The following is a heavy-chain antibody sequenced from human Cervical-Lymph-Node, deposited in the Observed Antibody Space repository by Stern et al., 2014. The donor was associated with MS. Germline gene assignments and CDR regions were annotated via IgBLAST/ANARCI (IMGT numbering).Heavy chain of an antibody. Sequence: EVQLVESGGGLVQPGGSLRLSCAASGFTFSSYAMSWVRQAPGKGLEWVSAISGSGGSTYSADSVKGWFTISRDNSKNTLYLQMNSLRAEDTAVYYCAKGYFDWLLAFDYWGQGTLVTVSS. CDR2: ISGSGGST. CDR1: GFTFSSYA. V-gene: IGHV3-23*04. CDR3: AKGYFDWLLAFDY. D-gene: IGHD3-9*01. J-gene: IGHJ4*02.